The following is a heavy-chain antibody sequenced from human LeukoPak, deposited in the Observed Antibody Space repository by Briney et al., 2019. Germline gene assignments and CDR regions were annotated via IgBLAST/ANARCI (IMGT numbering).Heavy chain of an antibody. Sequence: NSSETLSLTCTVSGGSISSYYWSWIRQPPGKGLEWIGYIYYSGSTNYNPSLKSRVTISVDTSKNQFSLKLSSVTAADTAVYYCARESAIAAAGSFDYWGQGTLVTVSS. J-gene: IGHJ4*02. CDR2: IYYSGST. V-gene: IGHV4-59*01. CDR3: ARESAIAAAGSFDY. CDR1: GGSISSYY. D-gene: IGHD6-13*01.